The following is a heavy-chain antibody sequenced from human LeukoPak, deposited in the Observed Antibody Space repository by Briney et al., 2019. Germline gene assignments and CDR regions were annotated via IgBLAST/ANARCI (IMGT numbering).Heavy chain of an antibody. CDR3: ARDYPMGLEPPFDY. V-gene: IGHV4-59*12. CDR1: GGSISNNN. CDR2: IYYSGST. J-gene: IGHJ4*02. Sequence: SETLSLTCSVSGGSISNNNWSWIRQPPGKGLEWIGSIYYSGSTYYNPSLKSRVTISVDTSKNQFSLKLSSVTAADTAVYYCARDYPMGLEPPFDYWGQGTLVTVSS. D-gene: IGHD1-1*01.